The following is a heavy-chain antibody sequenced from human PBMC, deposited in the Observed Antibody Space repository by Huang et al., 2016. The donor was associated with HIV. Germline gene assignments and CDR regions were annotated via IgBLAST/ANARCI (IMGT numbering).Heavy chain of an antibody. D-gene: IGHD2-15*01. J-gene: IGHJ3*02. V-gene: IGHV1-24*01. CDR2: VDPRRGET. Sequence: QVQLVESGAELKKPGASVRVSCKVSGYTVSELSLHWVRQAPEKGLEWMGGVDPRRGETSYAQRLQVRVTMTEDTSTDTAYMELSSLRPEDTAVYYGATSTPDVGAGVLRSAFDIWGQGTMVTVSS. CDR3: ATSTPDVGAGVLRSAFDI. CDR1: GYTVSELS.